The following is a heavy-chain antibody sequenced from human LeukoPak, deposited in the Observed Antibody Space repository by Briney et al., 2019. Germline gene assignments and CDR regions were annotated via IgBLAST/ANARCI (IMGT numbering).Heavy chain of an antibody. CDR1: GFTFSRYW. CDR2: INEDGSYT. J-gene: IGHJ5*02. D-gene: IGHD7-27*01. CDR3: ATDLTGPEDA. V-gene: IGHV3-74*01. Sequence: AGGSLRLSCAASGFTFSRYWMHWVRQAPGKGLMWVSRINEDGSYTSYADSVTGRFTISRDNAKNTLYLQMNSLRADDTAVYYCATDLTGPEDAWGQGTLVTVSS.